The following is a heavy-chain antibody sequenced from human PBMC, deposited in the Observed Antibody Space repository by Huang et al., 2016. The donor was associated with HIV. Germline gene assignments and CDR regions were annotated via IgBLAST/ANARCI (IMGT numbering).Heavy chain of an antibody. V-gene: IGHV3-9*01. Sequence: EVQMVESGGGLVQPGKSLRLACAASGFNLDDYAMHWVRQGTGKGLVWVSGIDWKRGAVGYADSVRGRFTISRDSAKNSLYLQMNNLRPEDTAFYFCTGGGVYAAFWGQGTLVTVSS. CDR3: TGGGVYAAF. CDR1: GFNLDDYA. CDR2: IDWKRGAV. J-gene: IGHJ4*02. D-gene: IGHD2-8*01.